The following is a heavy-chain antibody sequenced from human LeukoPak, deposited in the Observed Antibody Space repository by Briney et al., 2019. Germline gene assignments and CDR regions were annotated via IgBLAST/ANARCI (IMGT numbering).Heavy chain of an antibody. CDR1: GGSISSGGYS. CDR3: ARVPGDYYEGYFDL. J-gene: IGHJ2*01. D-gene: IGHD3-3*01. V-gene: IGHV4-30-2*01. CDR2: IYHSGST. Sequence: SETLSLTCAVSGGSISSGGYSWSWIRQPPGKGLEWLGYIYHSGSTYYNPSLKSRVTISVDRSKNQFSLKLSSVTAADTAVYYCARVPGDYYEGYFDLWGRGTLVTVSS.